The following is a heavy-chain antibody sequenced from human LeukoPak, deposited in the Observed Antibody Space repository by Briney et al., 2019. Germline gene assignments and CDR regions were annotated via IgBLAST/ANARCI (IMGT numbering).Heavy chain of an antibody. D-gene: IGHD3-10*01. Sequence: PSETLSLTCTVSDDSIRTNTYYWGWIRQPPGKGLEWIGSIYYSGSTYYNLSLKSRVTISVDTSKKQFSLKLSSVTAADTAVYYCARDRYGSGSYYKSWFDPWGQGTLVTVSS. CDR1: DDSIRTNTYY. CDR3: ARDRYGSGSYYKSWFDP. V-gene: IGHV4-39*07. CDR2: IYYSGST. J-gene: IGHJ5*02.